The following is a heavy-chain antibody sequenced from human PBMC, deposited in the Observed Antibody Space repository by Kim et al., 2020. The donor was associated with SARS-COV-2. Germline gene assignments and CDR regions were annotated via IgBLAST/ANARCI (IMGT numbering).Heavy chain of an antibody. D-gene: IGHD3-10*01. V-gene: IGHV4-34*01. CDR1: GGSFSGYY. CDR2: INHSGST. Sequence: SETLSLTCAVYGGSFSGYYWSWIRQPPGKGLEWIGEINHSGSTNYNPSLKSRVTISVDTSKNQFSLKLSSVTAADTAVYYCARGSFRTTMVRGVGWLFDPWGPGTLVTVSS. CDR3: ARGSFRTTMVRGVGWLFDP. J-gene: IGHJ5*02.